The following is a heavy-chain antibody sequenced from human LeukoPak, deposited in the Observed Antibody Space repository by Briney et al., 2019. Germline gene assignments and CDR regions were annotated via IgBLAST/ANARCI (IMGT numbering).Heavy chain of an antibody. D-gene: IGHD2-15*01. V-gene: IGHV3-30*18. Sequence: SGGSLRLSCAASGFTFSSYAMSWVRQAPGKGLEWVAVISYDGSNKYYADSVKGRFTISRDNSKNTLYLQMNSLRAEDTAVYYCAKSSGARCVNCSGGSCDYWGQGTLVTVSS. CDR1: GFTFSSYA. J-gene: IGHJ4*02. CDR3: AKSSGARCVNCSGGSCDY. CDR2: ISYDGSNK.